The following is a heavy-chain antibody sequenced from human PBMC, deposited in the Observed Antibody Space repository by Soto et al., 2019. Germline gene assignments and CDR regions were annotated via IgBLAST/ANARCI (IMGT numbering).Heavy chain of an antibody. J-gene: IGHJ6*02. Sequence: SVNVYLQTCGYPNIGYYVYWLRQTNGQGREWMGWINPNSGGTNYAQKVQGWVTMTRDTSISTAYMELSRLRSDDTAVYYCAREAIRVVTAETYYYYGMDVWGQGTTVTVSS. CDR1: GYPNIGYY. D-gene: IGHD2-2*01. CDR3: AREAIRVVTAETYYYYGMDV. CDR2: INPNSGGT. V-gene: IGHV1-2*04.